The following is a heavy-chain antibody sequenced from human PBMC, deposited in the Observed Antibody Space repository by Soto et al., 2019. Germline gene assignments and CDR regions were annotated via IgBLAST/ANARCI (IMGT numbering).Heavy chain of an antibody. CDR3: AINDCSGGSCYLDDAFDI. J-gene: IGHJ3*02. CDR2: IYYGGTT. V-gene: IGHV4-59*01. Sequence: SETLSLTCNVSGGSFSPNYWSWIRQPPGKGLEWVGYIYYGGTTSYNPSLKSRVTISLETSKNQFSLKLSSVTAADTAVYYCAINDCSGGSCYLDDAFDIWGQGTMVTVSS. D-gene: IGHD2-15*01. CDR1: GGSFSPNY.